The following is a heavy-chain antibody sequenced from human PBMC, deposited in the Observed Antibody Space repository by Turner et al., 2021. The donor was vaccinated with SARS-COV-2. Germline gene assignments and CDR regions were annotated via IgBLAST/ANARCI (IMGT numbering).Heavy chain of an antibody. D-gene: IGHD6-19*01. V-gene: IGHV3-53*01. CDR2: IYSGGST. CDR3: ARGHSSGWHQSGAFDI. CDR1: GFTVSSNY. J-gene: IGHJ3*02. Sequence: EVQLVESGGGLIQPGGSLRLSCAASGFTVSSNYMSWVRQAPGKGLECVSVIYSGGSTYYADSVKGRFTISRDNSKNTLYLQMNSLRAEDTAVYYCARGHSSGWHQSGAFDIWGQGTMVTVSS.